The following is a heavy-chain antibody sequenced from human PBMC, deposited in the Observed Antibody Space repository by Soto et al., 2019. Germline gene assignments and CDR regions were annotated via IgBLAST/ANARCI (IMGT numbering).Heavy chain of an antibody. CDR3: AREAPQGTSGWYYFDT. J-gene: IGHJ4*02. D-gene: IGHD6-19*01. V-gene: IGHV4-61*08. Sequence: PSETLSLTCTVSGGSVSSSDFYWSWIRQPPGRGQEWIGYISDSGTTNYNPSLKSRVTISVDTSKTRFSLKLTSVTAADTAVYYCAREAPQGTSGWYYFDTWGQGALVTVSS. CDR2: ISDSGTT. CDR1: GGSVSSSDFY.